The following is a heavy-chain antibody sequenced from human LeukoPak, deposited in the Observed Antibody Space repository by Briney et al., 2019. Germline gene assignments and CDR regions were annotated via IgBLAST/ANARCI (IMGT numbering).Heavy chain of an antibody. CDR2: INHSGST. D-gene: IGHD3-10*02. Sequence: PSETLSLTCTVSGGSISSYYWTWIRQPPGKGLEWIGEINHSGSTNCNPSLKSRVTISVDTSKNQFSLRLSSVTAADTAVYYCARRARFGEFIDYWGQGTLVTVSS. CDR3: ARRARFGEFIDY. V-gene: IGHV4-34*01. J-gene: IGHJ4*02. CDR1: GGSISSYY.